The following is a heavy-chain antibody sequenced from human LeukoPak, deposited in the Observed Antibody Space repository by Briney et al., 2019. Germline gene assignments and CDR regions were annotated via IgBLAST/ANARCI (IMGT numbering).Heavy chain of an antibody. CDR1: GFTFSTYA. CDR2: ISFDGGNK. D-gene: IGHD6-13*01. Sequence: GRSLRLSCAASGFTFSTYAMHWVRQAPGKGLEWVAVISFDGGNKYYADSVEGRFTISRDNSKNTVYLQMNSLRAEDTAVYYCARVYSSSWSFDYWGQGTLVTVSS. V-gene: IGHV3-30-3*01. J-gene: IGHJ4*02. CDR3: ARVYSSSWSFDY.